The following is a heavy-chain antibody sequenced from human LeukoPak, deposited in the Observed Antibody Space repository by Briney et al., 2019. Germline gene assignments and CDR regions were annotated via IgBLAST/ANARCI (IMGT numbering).Heavy chain of an antibody. V-gene: IGHV3-21*01. D-gene: IGHD1-14*01. Sequence: GGSLRLSCAASGFTFSSYSMNWVRQAPGKGLEWVSSISSSYIYYADSVKGRFTISRDNAKNSLYLQMNSLRAEDTAVYYCARLGKNNRGQRKNVTVSS. CDR1: GFTFSSYS. CDR3: ARLGKNN. CDR2: ISSSYI. J-gene: IGHJ3*01.